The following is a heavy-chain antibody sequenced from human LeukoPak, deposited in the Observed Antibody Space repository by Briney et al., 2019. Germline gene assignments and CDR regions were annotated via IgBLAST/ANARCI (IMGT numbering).Heavy chain of an antibody. D-gene: IGHD3-22*01. CDR1: GGPFSGYY. V-gene: IGHV4-34*01. Sequence: PSETLSLTCAVYGGPFSGYYWSWIRQPPGKGLEWIGEINHSGGTNYNPSLKSRVTISVDTSKNQFSLKLSSVTAADTAVYYCARGRSGYYSRGGELDYWGQGTLVTVSS. J-gene: IGHJ4*02. CDR2: INHSGGT. CDR3: ARGRSGYYSRGGELDY.